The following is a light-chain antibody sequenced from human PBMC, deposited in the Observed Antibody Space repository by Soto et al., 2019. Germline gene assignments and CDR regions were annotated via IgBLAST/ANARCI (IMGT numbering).Light chain of an antibody. CDR1: QSVLYSSNYKNY. J-gene: IGKJ4*01. Sequence: DIVMTQSPDSLALSLGERATLNCKSSQSVLYSSNYKNYLAWYQQKPGQPPKLLIYWASTRASGVSGSGSGTEFTLTISSLQSEDFAVYYCQQYNNWPLTFGGGTKVDIK. CDR2: WAS. CDR3: QQYNNWPLT. V-gene: IGKV4-1*01.